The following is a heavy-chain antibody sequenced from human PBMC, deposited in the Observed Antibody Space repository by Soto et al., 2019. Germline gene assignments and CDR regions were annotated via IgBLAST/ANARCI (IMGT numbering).Heavy chain of an antibody. CDR1: GFTFSSYA. CDR3: AKDIGRFLEWLLWFDY. J-gene: IGHJ4*02. V-gene: IGHV3-23*01. Sequence: EVQLLESGGGLVQPGGSLRLSCAASGFTFSSYAMSWVRQAPGKGLEWVSAISGSGGSTYYADSVKGRFTISRDNSKNPLYLQMNSLRAEDTAVYYCAKDIGRFLEWLLWFDYWGQGTLVTVSS. D-gene: IGHD3-3*01. CDR2: ISGSGGST.